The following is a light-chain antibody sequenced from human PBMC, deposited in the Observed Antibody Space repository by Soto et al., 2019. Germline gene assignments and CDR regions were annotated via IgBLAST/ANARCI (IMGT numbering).Light chain of an antibody. J-gene: IGKJ1*01. Sequence: ILMTQSPDSLAVSLGERATINCKSSQSVLYSSNNKNYLAWYQQEPGQPPKLLIYWASTRESGVPDRFSGSGSGTDFTLTISSLQAEDVAVYYCQQYYSTPPTFGQGTKVDIK. V-gene: IGKV4-1*01. CDR1: QSVLYSSNNKNY. CDR2: WAS. CDR3: QQYYSTPPT.